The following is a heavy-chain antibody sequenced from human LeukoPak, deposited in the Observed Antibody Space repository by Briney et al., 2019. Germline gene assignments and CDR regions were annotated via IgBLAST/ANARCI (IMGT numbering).Heavy chain of an antibody. CDR2: IYYSGST. D-gene: IGHD3-10*01. CDR1: GGSISSYY. J-gene: IGHJ4*02. CDR3: AREDYYGSGSYPFDY. Sequence: TPSETLSLTSTASGGSISSYYGSWIRQPPGRGLGWIGDIYYSGSTNYTPSLKSRVAISVETSKNQFSLKLSSVTAADPAVYYCAREDYYGSGSYPFDYWGQGTLVTVSS. V-gene: IGHV4-59*12.